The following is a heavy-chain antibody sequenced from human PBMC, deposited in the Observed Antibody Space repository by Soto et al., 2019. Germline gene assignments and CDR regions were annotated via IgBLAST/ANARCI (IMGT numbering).Heavy chain of an antibody. D-gene: IGHD6-6*01. CDR1: GGSFSGYY. CDR3: ARGRGRSSSRYYYGMDV. Sequence: QVQLQQWGAGLLKPSETLSLTCAVYGGSFSGYYWSWIRQPPGKGLEWIGEINHSGSTNYNPSLKSRVTISVDTSKNQFSLKLSSVTAADTAVYYCARGRGRSSSRYYYGMDVWGQGTTVTVSS. CDR2: INHSGST. V-gene: IGHV4-34*01. J-gene: IGHJ6*02.